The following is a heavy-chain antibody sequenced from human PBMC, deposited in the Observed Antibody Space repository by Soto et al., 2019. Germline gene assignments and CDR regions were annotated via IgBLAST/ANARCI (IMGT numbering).Heavy chain of an antibody. Sequence: GESLKISCKGSGYSFTSYWISWVRQMPGKGLVWMGRIDPSDSYINYSPSFQGHVTISADKPISTAYLQWSGLKASDTAMYYCARLPLAAAYSDANTWGQGTLVTVSS. J-gene: IGHJ5*02. CDR2: IDPSDSYI. CDR1: GYSFTSYW. V-gene: IGHV5-10-1*01. CDR3: ARLPLAAAYSDANT. D-gene: IGHD6-13*01.